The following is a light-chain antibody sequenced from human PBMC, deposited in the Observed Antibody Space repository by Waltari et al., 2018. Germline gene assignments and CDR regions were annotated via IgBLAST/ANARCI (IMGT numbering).Light chain of an antibody. CDR1: QTITKC. Sequence: DIQMTQSPSTLSASVGDRVTITCRASQTITKCLAWYQQKPGKAPKLLIYKASTLESGVPSRFSGSGSGTDFILTITSLQPDDFATYYCQQYNSLPWAFGHGTKVEI. CDR3: QQYNSLPWA. CDR2: KAS. V-gene: IGKV1-5*03. J-gene: IGKJ1*01.